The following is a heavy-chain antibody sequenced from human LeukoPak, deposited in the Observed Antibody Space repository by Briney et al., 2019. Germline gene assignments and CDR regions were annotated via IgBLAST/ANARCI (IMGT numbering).Heavy chain of an antibody. D-gene: IGHD3-16*01. CDR2: INPNSGDT. CDR1: GYTFTGYY. J-gene: IGHJ4*02. CDR3: ATQRGSYLWGTDFDY. Sequence: ASVNVSCKASGYTFTGYYMHWVRQAPGQGLEWMGWINPNSGDTKYSQQFQGRVTMTRDTSISTAYMELSRLRSDDTAVYYCATQRGSYLWGTDFDYWGQGTLVTVSS. V-gene: IGHV1-2*02.